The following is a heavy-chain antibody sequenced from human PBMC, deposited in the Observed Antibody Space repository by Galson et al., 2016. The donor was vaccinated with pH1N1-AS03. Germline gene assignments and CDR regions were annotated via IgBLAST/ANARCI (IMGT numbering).Heavy chain of an antibody. V-gene: IGHV3-74*03. CDR3: ASDGVFDHKSAFDF. D-gene: IGHD3-9*01. Sequence: SLRLSCAASGFAFNKFWMHWVRQAPGKGLEWVSQIDTDGTSATYADSVKGRFTTSRDNDKNTLYLQMNSLRDEDTAVYYCASDGVFDHKSAFDFWGQGTMVTVSS. CDR1: GFAFNKFW. J-gene: IGHJ3*01. CDR2: IDTDGTSA.